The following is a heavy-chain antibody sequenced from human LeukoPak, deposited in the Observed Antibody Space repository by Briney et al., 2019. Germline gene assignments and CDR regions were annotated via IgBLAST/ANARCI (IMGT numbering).Heavy chain of an antibody. CDR2: MNPNSGNT. V-gene: IGHV1-8*01. J-gene: IGHJ4*02. D-gene: IGHD3-9*01. Sequence: GASVKVSCEASGYTFTSYDINWVRQATGQGLEWMGWMNPNSGNTGYAQKFQGRVTMTRNTSISTAYMELSSLRSEDTAVYYCARGRGIRYFDWLLNYWGQGTLVTVSS. CDR3: ARGRGIRYFDWLLNY. CDR1: GYTFTSYD.